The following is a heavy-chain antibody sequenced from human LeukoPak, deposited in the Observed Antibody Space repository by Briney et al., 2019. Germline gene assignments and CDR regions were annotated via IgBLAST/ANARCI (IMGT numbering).Heavy chain of an antibody. J-gene: IGHJ3*02. CDR3: ARWLPYAGDYRISDAFDI. CDR1: GYTFTDYY. Sequence: ASVKVSCKASGYTFTDYYMYWVRQAPGQGLEWMGWIHSNTGGTNYAQKFQGRVTMTRDTSISTAYMDLSRLRSDDTAVYYCARWLPYAGDYRISDAFDIWGQGTMVTVSS. V-gene: IGHV1-2*02. CDR2: IHSNTGGT. D-gene: IGHD4-17*01.